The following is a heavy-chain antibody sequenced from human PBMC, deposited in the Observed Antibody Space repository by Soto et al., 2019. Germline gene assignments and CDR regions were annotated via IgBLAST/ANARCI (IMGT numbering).Heavy chain of an antibody. V-gene: IGHV5-51*01. CDR1: GYSFTNYW. D-gene: IGHD6-13*01. Sequence: LNISVKGSGYSFTNYWICWVRQMPGKGLEWMGIIYPGDSDTRYSPSFQGQVTISADKSINTAYLQWSSLKASDTAMYYCARRTILAAAVTRYYYYGMEVWRQGTTVTASS. J-gene: IGHJ6*01. CDR2: IYPGDSDT. CDR3: ARRTILAAAVTRYYYYGMEV.